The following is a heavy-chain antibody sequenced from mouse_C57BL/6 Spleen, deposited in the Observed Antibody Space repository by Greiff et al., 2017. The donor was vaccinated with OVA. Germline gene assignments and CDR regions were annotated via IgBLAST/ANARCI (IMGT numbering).Heavy chain of an antibody. J-gene: IGHJ4*01. CDR1: GYSITSGYY. V-gene: IGHV3-6*01. CDR3: ERDDSSSYNYAMDY. Sequence: EVKLQESGPGLVKPSQSLSLTCSVTGYSITSGYYWNWIRQFPGNKLEWMGYISYDGSNNYNPSLKNRISITRDTSKNQFFLKLNSVTTEDTATYYCERDDSSSYNYAMDYWGQGTSVTVSS. D-gene: IGHD1-1*01. CDR2: ISYDGSN.